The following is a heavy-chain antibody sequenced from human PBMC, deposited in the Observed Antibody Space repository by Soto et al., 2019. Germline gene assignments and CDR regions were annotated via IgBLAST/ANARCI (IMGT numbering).Heavy chain of an antibody. CDR2: ISYDGSNK. CDR3: ARDLYSSRGYSSSWYVGYYYYGMDV. D-gene: IGHD6-13*01. J-gene: IGHJ6*02. V-gene: IGHV3-30-3*01. CDR1: GFTFSSYA. Sequence: GGSLRLSCAASGFTFSSYAMHWVRQAPGKGLEWVAVISYDGSNKYYADSVKGRFTISRDNSKNTLYLQMNSLRAEDTAVYYCARDLYSSRGYSSSWYVGYYYYGMDVWGQGTTVTVSS.